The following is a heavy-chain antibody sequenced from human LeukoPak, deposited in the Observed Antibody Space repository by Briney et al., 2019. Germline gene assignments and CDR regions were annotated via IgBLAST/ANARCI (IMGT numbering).Heavy chain of an antibody. J-gene: IGHJ5*02. Sequence: SETLSLTCTVSGGSISSGSYYWSWIRQPAGKGLEWIGRIYTSGSTNYNPSLKSRVTISVDTSKNQFSLKLSSVTAADTAVYYCARVGLLWFGAGFDPWGQGTLVTVSS. CDR3: ARVGLLWFGAGFDP. V-gene: IGHV4-61*02. CDR2: IYTSGST. D-gene: IGHD3-10*01. CDR1: GGSISSGSYY.